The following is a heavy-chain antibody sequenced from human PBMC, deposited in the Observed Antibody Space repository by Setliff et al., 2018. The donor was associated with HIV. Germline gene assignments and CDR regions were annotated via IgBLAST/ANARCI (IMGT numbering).Heavy chain of an antibody. J-gene: IGHJ5*02. V-gene: IGHV4-59*11. Sequence: PSETLSLTCTVSGGSISSHYWSWIRQPPGKGLEWIGYIYYSGSTNYNPSLKSRVTISVDTSKNQFSLKLSSVTAADTAVYYCARGGLQYNWFDPWGQGTLVTVSS. CDR1: GGSISSHY. CDR2: IYYSGST. CDR3: ARGGLQYNWFDP. D-gene: IGHD2-15*01.